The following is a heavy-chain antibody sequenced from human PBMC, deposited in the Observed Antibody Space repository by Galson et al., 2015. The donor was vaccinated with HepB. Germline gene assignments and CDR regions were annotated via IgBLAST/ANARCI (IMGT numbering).Heavy chain of an antibody. CDR3: ARARLTHSRLLLRTTPSGAFDI. Sequence: SLRLSCAASGFTLSSYSMNWVRQAPGKGLEWVSSISSSSSYIYYADSVKGRFTISRDNAKNSLYLQMNSLRAEDTAVYYCARARLTHSRLLLRTTPSGAFDIWGQGAMVTVSS. J-gene: IGHJ3*02. V-gene: IGHV3-21*01. CDR2: ISSSSSYI. D-gene: IGHD3-22*01. CDR1: GFTLSSYS.